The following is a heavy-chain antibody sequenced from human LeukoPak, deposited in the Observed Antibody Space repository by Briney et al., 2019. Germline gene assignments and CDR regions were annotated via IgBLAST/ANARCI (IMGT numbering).Heavy chain of an antibody. V-gene: IGHV1-18*04. D-gene: IGHD2-2*03. CDR2: TSAYNGNT. Sequence: ASVKVSCKASGYTFSNYGISWVRQAPGLGLEWMGWTSAYNGNTNYAQQFQGRVTMTTDTSTTTVYMELRSLRSDDTAVYYCARDVGYCSSTSCLNGAFDIWGQGTMVTVSS. CDR1: GYTFSNYG. CDR3: ARDVGYCSSTSCLNGAFDI. J-gene: IGHJ3*02.